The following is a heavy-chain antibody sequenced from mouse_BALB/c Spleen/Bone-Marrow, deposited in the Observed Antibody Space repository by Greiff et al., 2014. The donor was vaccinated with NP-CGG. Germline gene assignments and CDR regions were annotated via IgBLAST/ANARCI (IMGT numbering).Heavy chain of an antibody. D-gene: IGHD2-3*01. CDR3: ARNWGYGYYGDGDFDV. CDR2: IWRGRST. CDR1: GFSLTSYG. Sequence: QVQLQQSGPGLVQPSQSLSITCTVSGFSLTSYGVHWVRQSPGQGLEWLGGIWRGRSTDYNAAFISRLSISKDNSKSQVLFKMNSLQPDDTAIYYCARNWGYGYYGDGDFDVWGAGTTVTVSS. J-gene: IGHJ1*01. V-gene: IGHV2-4-1*01.